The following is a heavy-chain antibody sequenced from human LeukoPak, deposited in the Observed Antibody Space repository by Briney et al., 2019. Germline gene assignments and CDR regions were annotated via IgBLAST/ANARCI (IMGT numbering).Heavy chain of an antibody. CDR2: INHNGNVN. J-gene: IGHJ6*02. V-gene: IGHV3-7*03. CDR1: GFTFSSCW. CDR3: ARGGGLDV. Sequence: GGSLRLSCAASGFTFSSCWMNWARQAPGKGLEWVASINHNGNVNYYVDSVKGRFTISRDNAKNPLYLQMSNLRAEDTAVYFCARGGGLDVWGQGATVTVSS. D-gene: IGHD3-16*01.